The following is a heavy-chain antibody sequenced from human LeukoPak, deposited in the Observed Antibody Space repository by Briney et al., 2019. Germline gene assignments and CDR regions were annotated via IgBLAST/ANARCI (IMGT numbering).Heavy chain of an antibody. CDR2: ISGSGGST. V-gene: IGHV3-23*01. Sequence: GGSLRLSCAASGFTFSSYAMSWVRQAPGKGLEWVSAISGSGGSTYYADSVKGRFTISRDNSKNTLYLQMNSLRAEDTAVYYCAKGYYYDSSGYYYVGGVSFDYWGQGTLVTVSS. CDR3: AKGYYYDSSGYYYVGGVSFDY. J-gene: IGHJ4*02. D-gene: IGHD3-22*01. CDR1: GFTFSSYA.